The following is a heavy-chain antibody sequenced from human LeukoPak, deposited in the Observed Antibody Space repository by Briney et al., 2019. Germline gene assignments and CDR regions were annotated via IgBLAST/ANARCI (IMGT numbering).Heavy chain of an antibody. D-gene: IGHD3-22*01. V-gene: IGHV4-59*01. CDR2: IHYSGST. CDR3: ARANLLTYYYDSSGYRGSYYFDY. J-gene: IGHJ4*02. CDR1: GGSISNYY. Sequence: PSETLSLTCTVSGGSISNYYWSWIRQPPGKGLEWIGYIHYSGSTSYNPSLKSRVTISVDTSKNQFSLKLRFVTPADTAVFYCARANLLTYYYDSSGYRGSYYFDYWGQGTLVTVSS.